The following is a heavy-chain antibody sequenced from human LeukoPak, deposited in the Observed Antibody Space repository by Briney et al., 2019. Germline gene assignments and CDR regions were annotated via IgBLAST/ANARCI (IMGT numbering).Heavy chain of an antibody. D-gene: IGHD2-15*01. V-gene: IGHV1-18*01. Sequence: ASVKVSCKASGYTFTSYVISWVRQVPGQGLEWMGWISAYNGNTNYAQKLQGRVTMTTDTSTSTAYMELRSLRSDDTAVYYCARDLKWYCSGGSCYSGNLFDYWGQGTLVTVSS. J-gene: IGHJ4*02. CDR3: ARDLKWYCSGGSCYSGNLFDY. CDR2: ISAYNGNT. CDR1: GYTFTSYV.